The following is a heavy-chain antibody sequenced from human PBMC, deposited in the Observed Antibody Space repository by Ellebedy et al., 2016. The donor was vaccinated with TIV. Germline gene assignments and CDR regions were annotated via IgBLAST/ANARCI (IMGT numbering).Heavy chain of an antibody. D-gene: IGHD6-19*01. J-gene: IGHJ4*02. CDR2: ISAYNGNT. V-gene: IGHV1-18*01. CDR1: GYTFTSYG. CDR3: ARDHRGWYSGY. Sequence: ASVKVSXXASGYTFTSYGISWVRQAPGQGLEWMGWISAYNGNTNYAQKLQGRVTITRDTSASTAYMELSSLRSEDTAVYYCARDHRGWYSGYWGQGTLVTVSS.